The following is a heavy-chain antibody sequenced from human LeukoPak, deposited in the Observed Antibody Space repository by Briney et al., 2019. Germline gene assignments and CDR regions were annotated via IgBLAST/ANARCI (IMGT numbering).Heavy chain of an antibody. D-gene: IGHD6-6*01. J-gene: IGHJ3*02. V-gene: IGHV4-34*01. CDR1: GGSFSGYY. CDR3: ARIEYSSSRAFDI. CDR2: INHSGST. Sequence: SETLSLTCAVYGGSFSGYYWSWVRQPPGKGLEWIGEINHSGSTNYNPSLKSRVTISVDTSKNQFSLKLSSVTAADTAVYYCARIEYSSSRAFDIGGQGTMVTVSS.